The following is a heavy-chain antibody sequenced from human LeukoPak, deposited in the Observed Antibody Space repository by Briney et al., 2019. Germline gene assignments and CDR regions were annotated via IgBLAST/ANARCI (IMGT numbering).Heavy chain of an antibody. CDR2: ISYDGSNK. CDR1: GFTFSSYA. V-gene: IGHV3-30*04. J-gene: IGHJ4*02. Sequence: GRSLRLSCAASGFTFSSYAMHWVRQAPGKGLEWVAVISYDGSNKYYADSVKGRFTISRDNSKNTLYLQMNSLRAEDTAVYYCAKATAAMSGPTDYWGQGTLVTVSS. D-gene: IGHD2-2*01. CDR3: AKATAAMSGPTDY.